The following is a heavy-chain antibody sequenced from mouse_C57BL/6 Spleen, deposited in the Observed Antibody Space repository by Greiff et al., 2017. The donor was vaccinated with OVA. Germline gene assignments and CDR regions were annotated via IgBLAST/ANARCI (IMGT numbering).Heavy chain of an antibody. J-gene: IGHJ2*01. CDR3: ARSGYYFDY. Sequence: QVQLQQPGAELVRPGSSVKLSCKASGYTFTSYWMDWVKQRPGQGLEWIGNIYPSDSESHYNQKFKDKATLTVDKSSSTAYMQLSSLTSEDSAVYYCARSGYYFDYWGQGTTLTVSS. V-gene: IGHV1-61*01. CDR2: IYPSDSES. CDR1: GYTFTSYW.